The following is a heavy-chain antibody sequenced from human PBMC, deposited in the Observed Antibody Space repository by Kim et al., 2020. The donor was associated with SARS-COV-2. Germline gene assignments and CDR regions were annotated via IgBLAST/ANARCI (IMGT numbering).Heavy chain of an antibody. Sequence: SETLSLTCAVYGGSFSGYYWSWIRQPPGKGLEWIGEINHSGSTNYNPSLKSRVTISVDTSKNQFSLKLSSVTAADTAVYYCARGDYGGNFEGEGRYYLDYWGQGTLVTVSS. CDR1: GGSFSGYY. CDR2: INHSGST. CDR3: ARGDYGGNFEGEGRYYLDY. D-gene: IGHD4-17*01. V-gene: IGHV4-34*01. J-gene: IGHJ4*02.